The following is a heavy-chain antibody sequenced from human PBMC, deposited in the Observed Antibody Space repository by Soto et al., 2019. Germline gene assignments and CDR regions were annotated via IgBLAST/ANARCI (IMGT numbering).Heavy chain of an antibody. CDR1: GGSISGYY. CDR3: ASRGSSYGPLDD. D-gene: IGHD5-18*01. J-gene: IGHJ4*02. Sequence: QVQLQESGPGLVRPSETLSLTCSVSGGSISGYYWSWIRQPPGKGLEWIGYLYYGGSTYYNPSLKSRVTRSVDTSKSQFSLNLRSVTAADTAVYYCASRGSSYGPLDDWGQGALVTVSS. CDR2: LYYGGST. V-gene: IGHV4-59*08.